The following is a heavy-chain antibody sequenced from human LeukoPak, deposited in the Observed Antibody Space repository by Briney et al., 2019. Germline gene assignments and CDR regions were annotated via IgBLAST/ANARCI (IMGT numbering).Heavy chain of an antibody. CDR3: ARDFPEGNGAITMLRGVRLHRRTYFDY. V-gene: IGHV4-39*07. CDR1: GGSVSSSSYY. CDR2: IDYTNST. Sequence: PSETLSFTCTVAGGSVSSSSYYWGWIRQSPGKGLECIGIIDYTNSTHYNPSLKSRVTISLDTSKNQFSLKLTSVTAADTAVYYCARDFPEGNGAITMLRGVRLHRRTYFDYWGQGTLVTVSS. D-gene: IGHD3-10*01. J-gene: IGHJ4*02.